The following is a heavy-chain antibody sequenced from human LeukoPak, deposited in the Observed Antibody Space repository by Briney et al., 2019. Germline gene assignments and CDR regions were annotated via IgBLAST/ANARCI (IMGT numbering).Heavy chain of an antibody. J-gene: IGHJ5*02. Sequence: GGSLRLSCAASGFTLSDYYMSWIRQAPGKGLEWVSYISSSSSYTNYADSVKGRFTISRDNAKNSLYLQMNSLRAEDTAVYYCARGGGPYCSGGSCYVWFDPWGQGTLVTVSS. CDR1: GFTLSDYY. CDR2: ISSSSSYT. CDR3: ARGGGPYCSGGSCYVWFDP. D-gene: IGHD2-15*01. V-gene: IGHV3-11*06.